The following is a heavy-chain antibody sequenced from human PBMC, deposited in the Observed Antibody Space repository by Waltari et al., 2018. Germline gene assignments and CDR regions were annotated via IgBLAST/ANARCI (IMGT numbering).Heavy chain of an antibody. J-gene: IGHJ4*02. CDR2: NSHSGST. CDR3: ARLNYYGSGSYYGPSFDY. D-gene: IGHD3-10*01. CDR1: WYSHSSEFH. Sequence: QVQLQESGPGRVTPSETLPLTCAVSWYSHSSEFHRGLIRPPPGKGPGWVGRNSHSGSTYYNPSLKSRVTISVDTSKNQFSLKLSSVTAADTAVYYCARLNYYGSGSYYGPSFDYWGQGTLVTVSS. V-gene: IGHV4-38-2*01.